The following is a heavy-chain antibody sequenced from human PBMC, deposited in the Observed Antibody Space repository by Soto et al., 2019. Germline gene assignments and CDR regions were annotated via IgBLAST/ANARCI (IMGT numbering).Heavy chain of an antibody. CDR1: GYTFTSYA. J-gene: IGHJ5*02. CDR3: ARSVSGVSTTENWFDP. CDR2: IIPIFGTA. D-gene: IGHD1-1*01. V-gene: IGHV1-69*13. Sequence: ASVKVSCKASGYTFTSYAISWVRQAPGQGLEWMGGIIPIFGTANYAQKFQGRVTITADESTSTAYMELSSLRSEDTAVYYCARSVSGVSTTENWFDPWGQGTLVTV.